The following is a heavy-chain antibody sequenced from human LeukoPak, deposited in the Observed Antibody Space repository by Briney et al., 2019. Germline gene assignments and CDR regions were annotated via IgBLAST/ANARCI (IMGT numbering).Heavy chain of an antibody. CDR3: ARDRWGFFES. CDR2: ISVSRSTI. J-gene: IGHJ4*02. CDR1: GFTFSTYS. D-gene: IGHD3-3*01. V-gene: IGHV3-48*01. Sequence: GGSLRLSCAASGFTFSTYSMNWVRQAPGKGLEWISYISVSRSTIYYADSVKGRFTISRDNAKNSLYLQMNSLRAEDTAVYYCARDRWGFFESWGQGTLVTVSS.